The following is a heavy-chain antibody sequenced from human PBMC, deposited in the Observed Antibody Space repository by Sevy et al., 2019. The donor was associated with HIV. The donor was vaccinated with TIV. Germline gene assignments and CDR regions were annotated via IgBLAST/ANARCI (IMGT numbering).Heavy chain of an antibody. J-gene: IGHJ4*02. CDR3: ASDYF. Sequence: GGSLRLSCVASGLIFSSHWMTWVRQAPGKGREWVATIKQDESEKYYLDSGKGRFTISRDNAKNSVYLQMSRLRVEDTAMYFCASDYFWGQGTLVTVSS. V-gene: IGHV3-7*01. CDR2: IKQDESEK. CDR1: GLIFSSHW.